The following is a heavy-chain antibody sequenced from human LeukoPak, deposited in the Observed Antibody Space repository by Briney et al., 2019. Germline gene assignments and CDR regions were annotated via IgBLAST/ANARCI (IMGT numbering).Heavy chain of an antibody. Sequence: GGSLRLSCAASGFTFSSYSMNWVRQTPGKGLEWVSSISSSGSYIYYADSVKGRFTISRDNAKNSLDLQMNSLRAEDTAVYYCARDRNVVVPAAISGMDVWGQGTTVTVSS. CDR3: ARDRNVVVPAAISGMDV. V-gene: IGHV3-21*01. D-gene: IGHD2-2*01. CDR2: ISSSGSYI. CDR1: GFTFSSYS. J-gene: IGHJ6*02.